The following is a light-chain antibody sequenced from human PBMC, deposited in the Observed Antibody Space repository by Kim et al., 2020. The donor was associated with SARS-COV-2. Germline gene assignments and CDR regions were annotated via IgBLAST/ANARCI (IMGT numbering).Light chain of an antibody. V-gene: IGKV3-15*01. CDR1: RSVTSN. CDR3: QQYEEWPLN. CDR2: DSS. Sequence: SVSPGERATLFCRASRSVTSNLAWYQQKPGQPPRLLIYDSSTRPTGVPGRFSGDGSGTDFTLTISSLQSEDAALYYCQQYEEWPLNFGGGTKLEI. J-gene: IGKJ4*01.